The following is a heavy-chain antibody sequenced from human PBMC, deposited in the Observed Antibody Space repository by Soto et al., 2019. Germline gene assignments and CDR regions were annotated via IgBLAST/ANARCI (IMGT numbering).Heavy chain of an antibody. V-gene: IGHV3-13*01. Sequence: GGSLRLSCAASGFPFSSYDMHWVRQATGKGLEWVSAIGTAGDTYYPGSVKGRFTISRENAKDSLYLQMNSLRAGDTAVYYCARGGTYYYGMDVWGQGTTVTVSS. CDR3: ARGGTYYYGMDV. J-gene: IGHJ6*02. CDR2: IGTAGDT. CDR1: GFPFSSYD. D-gene: IGHD1-1*01.